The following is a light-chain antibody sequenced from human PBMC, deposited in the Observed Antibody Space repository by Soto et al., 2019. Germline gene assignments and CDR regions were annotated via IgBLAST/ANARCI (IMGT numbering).Light chain of an antibody. J-gene: IGKJ1*01. CDR2: GAS. V-gene: IGKV3-15*01. CDR1: QSVSSN. Sequence: EVVMTQSPATLSVSPGERVTLSCRASQSVSSNLAWYQQKPGQAPRLLIYGASPRAPGIPARFSGSGSGTEFTLTISSLQSEDFAVYYCQQYNNWPRTFGQGTKVDIK. CDR3: QQYNNWPRT.